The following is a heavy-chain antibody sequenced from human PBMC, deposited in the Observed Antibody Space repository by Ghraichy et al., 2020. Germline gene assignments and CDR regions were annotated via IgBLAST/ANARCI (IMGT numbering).Heavy chain of an antibody. CDR1: GGSVSSGSYY. D-gene: IGHD6-19*01. Sequence: SETLSLTCTVSGGSVSSGSYYWSWIRQTPGKGLEWIGYIYYSGSTNYNPSLKSRVTISVDTSKNQFSLKLSSVTAADTAVYYCARDRGWYGVDYWGQGTLVTVSS. CDR2: IYYSGST. V-gene: IGHV4-61*01. J-gene: IGHJ4*02. CDR3: ARDRGWYGVDY.